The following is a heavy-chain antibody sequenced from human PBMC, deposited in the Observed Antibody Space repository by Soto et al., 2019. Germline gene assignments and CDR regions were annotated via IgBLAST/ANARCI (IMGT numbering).Heavy chain of an antibody. J-gene: IGHJ4*02. V-gene: IGHV3-30*18. CDR3: AKSGGGSGFDY. Sequence: QVQLVESGGGVVQPGRSLRLSYAASGFTFSSYDMHWVRQAPGKGLEWVAVISYDGSNNYYADSVKGRFTISRDNSKNTLYLQMNSLRAEDTAVYYCAKSGGGSGFDYWGQGTLVTVSS. D-gene: IGHD3-10*01. CDR2: ISYDGSNN. CDR1: GFTFSSYD.